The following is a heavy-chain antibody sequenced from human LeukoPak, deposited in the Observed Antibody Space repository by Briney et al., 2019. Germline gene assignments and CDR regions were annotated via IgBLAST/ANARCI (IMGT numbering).Heavy chain of an antibody. V-gene: IGHV3-30*04. Sequence: PGGSLRLSCAASGFTFSGYAMHWVRQAPGKGLEWVAVISYDGSNKYYADSVKGRFTISRDNSKNTLYLQMNSLRAEDTAVYYCARASCSGGSCYSGSPDYWGQGTLVTVSS. D-gene: IGHD2-15*01. CDR3: ARASCSGGSCYSGSPDY. J-gene: IGHJ4*02. CDR2: ISYDGSNK. CDR1: GFTFSGYA.